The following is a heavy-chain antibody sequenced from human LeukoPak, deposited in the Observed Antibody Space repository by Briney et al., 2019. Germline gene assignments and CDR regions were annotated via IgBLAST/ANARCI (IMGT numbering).Heavy chain of an antibody. CDR1: GFTFSSYW. V-gene: IGHV3-74*01. J-gene: IGHJ5*02. CDR3: GGSSGHNWFDP. CDR2: INSDGGSR. D-gene: IGHD6-19*01. Sequence: PGGSLRLSCAASGFTFSSYWMHWVRHARGKGLVWVSRINSDGGSRRYADSVKGRFTLYRENAKNTLYLQMNSLRAEETAVYYCGGSSGHNWFDPWGQGTLVTVSS.